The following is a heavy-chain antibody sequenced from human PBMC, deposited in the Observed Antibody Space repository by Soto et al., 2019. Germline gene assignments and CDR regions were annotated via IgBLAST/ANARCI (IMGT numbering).Heavy chain of an antibody. CDR2: INPNSGCT. D-gene: IGHD3-3*01. CDR3: ARDLDTYYDFWSGYSDGMDV. J-gene: IGHJ6*02. V-gene: IGHV1-2*02. CDR1: GYTFTCYY. Sequence: AVKGCGKASGYTFTCYYMNWVRQAPGQGLEWMGWINPNSGCTNYAQKFQGRVTMTRDTSISTAYMELSRLRSDDTAVYYCARDLDTYYDFWSGYSDGMDVWGQGTTLTVSS.